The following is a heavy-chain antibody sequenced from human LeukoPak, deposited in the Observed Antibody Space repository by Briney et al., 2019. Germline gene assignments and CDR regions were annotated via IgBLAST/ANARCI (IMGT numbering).Heavy chain of an antibody. V-gene: IGHV5-51*01. D-gene: IGHD3-22*01. J-gene: IGHJ1*01. CDR2: VYPGDSDT. Sequence: GESLKISCKGSGYSFTSYWIGWVRQMPGKGLEWMGIVYPGDSDTRYSPSFQGQVTISADKSISTAYLQWSSLKASDTAMYYCARVLHDSSGYPEYFQHWGQGTLVTVSS. CDR1: GYSFTSYW. CDR3: ARVLHDSSGYPEYFQH.